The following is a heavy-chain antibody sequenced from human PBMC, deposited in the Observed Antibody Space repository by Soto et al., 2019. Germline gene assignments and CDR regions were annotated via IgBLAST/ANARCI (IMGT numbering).Heavy chain of an antibody. CDR2: ISAYNGNT. Sequence: ASVKVSCKASGYTFTSYGISWVRQAPGQGLEWMGWISAYNGNTNYAQKLQGRVTMTTDTSTSTAYRELRSLRSDDTAVYYCAKVPIYDNVWGPDYWGKGTLVTVSP. J-gene: IGHJ4*02. D-gene: IGHD3-16*01. CDR3: AKVPIYDNVWGPDY. V-gene: IGHV1-18*01. CDR1: GYTFTSYG.